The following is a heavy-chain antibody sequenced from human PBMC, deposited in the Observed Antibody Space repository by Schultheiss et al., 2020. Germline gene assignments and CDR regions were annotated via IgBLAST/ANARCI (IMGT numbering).Heavy chain of an antibody. CDR2: IDWDDDK. Sequence: SGPTLVKPTQTLTLTCTVSGFSLSNARMGVSWIRQPPGKALEWLARIDWDDDKFYSTSLKTRLTITKDTSKNQVVLTMTNMDPVDSATYYCAHSIKQWLAGGYFDYWGQGTLVTGSS. CDR3: AHSIKQWLAGGYFDY. V-gene: IGHV2-70*12. D-gene: IGHD6-19*01. J-gene: IGHJ4*02. CDR1: GFSLSNARMG.